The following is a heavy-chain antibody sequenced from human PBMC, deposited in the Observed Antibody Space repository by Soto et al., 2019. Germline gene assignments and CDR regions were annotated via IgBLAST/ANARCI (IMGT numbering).Heavy chain of an antibody. J-gene: IGHJ6*02. D-gene: IGHD2-15*01. Sequence: GASVKVSCKASGYTFTGYYMHWVRQAPGQGLEWMGWINPNSGGTNYAQKFQGWVTMTRDTSISTAYMELSRLRSDDTAVYYCARGPPYCSGGSCYYNRYYYYGMDVWGQGTTVTVSS. CDR3: ARGPPYCSGGSCYYNRYYYYGMDV. V-gene: IGHV1-2*04. CDR1: GYTFTGYY. CDR2: INPNSGGT.